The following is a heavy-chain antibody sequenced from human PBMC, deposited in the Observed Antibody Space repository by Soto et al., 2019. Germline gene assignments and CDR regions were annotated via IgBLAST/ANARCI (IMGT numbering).Heavy chain of an antibody. V-gene: IGHV3-74*01. J-gene: IGHJ3*02. D-gene: IGHD3-22*01. CDR3: ALLGVIVSVQGVVRAEEGFDM. Sequence: ELQLVQSGGGLVQPGGSLRLSCAASGFTFSSYWMNWVRQVPGKGLVWVSRISTEGSSTAYGDSVRGRFTTSRDNAKNTLYLQMNSLSAEDTAVYYCALLGVIVSVQGVVRAEEGFDMWGQGTMVSVSS. CDR2: ISTEGSST. CDR1: GFTFSSYW.